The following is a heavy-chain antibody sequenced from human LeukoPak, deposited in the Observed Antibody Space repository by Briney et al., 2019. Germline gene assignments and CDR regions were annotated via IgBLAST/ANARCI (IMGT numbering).Heavy chain of an antibody. J-gene: IGHJ4*02. CDR1: GYTFTGYY. V-gene: IGHV1-2*02. Sequence: ASVKVSCKASGYTFTGYYIHWVRQAPGKGVEWMGWSNPNSGDTNYAQKFQGGVTMTRDTSINTAYMELSRLRSDDTAVYYCARDIGSGSYYWGQGTLVTVCS. CDR3: ARDIGSGSYY. CDR2: SNPNSGDT. D-gene: IGHD3-10*01.